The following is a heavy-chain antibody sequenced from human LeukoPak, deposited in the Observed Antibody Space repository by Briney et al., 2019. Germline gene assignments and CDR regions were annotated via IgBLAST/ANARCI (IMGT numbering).Heavy chain of an antibody. J-gene: IGHJ4*02. V-gene: IGHV1-69*04. D-gene: IGHD1-26*01. CDR3: AIEASSSKGGVSDY. Sequence: SVKVSCKASGGTFSSYAISWVRQAPGQGLEWMGRIIPILGIANYAQKFHGRVTITADKSTSTAYMELSSLRSEDTAVYYCAIEASSSKGGVSDYWGQGTLVTVSS. CDR2: IIPILGIA. CDR1: GGTFSSYA.